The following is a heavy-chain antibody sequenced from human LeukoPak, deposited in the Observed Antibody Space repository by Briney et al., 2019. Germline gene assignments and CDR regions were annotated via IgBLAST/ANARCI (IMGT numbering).Heavy chain of an antibody. J-gene: IGHJ4*02. CDR1: GFTFSSYA. CDR3: ARAATVTSTDY. V-gene: IGHV3-23*01. D-gene: IGHD4-17*01. Sequence: GGSLRLSCAASGFTFSSYAMSWVRQAPGKGLEWVSTTSGGGGSTYYADSVKGRFTISRDNSRNTLYLQMNSLRAEDTAVYYCARAATVTSTDYWGQGTLVTVSS. CDR2: TSGGGGST.